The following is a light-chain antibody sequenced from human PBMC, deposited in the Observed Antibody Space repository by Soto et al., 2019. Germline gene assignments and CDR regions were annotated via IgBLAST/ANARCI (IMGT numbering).Light chain of an antibody. V-gene: IGKV3-20*01. CDR2: GAR. J-gene: IGKJ1*01. Sequence: EVVLTQYPGPMSLSARERATLSCRASQSVSSSYLAWYQQKPGQAPRLLIYGARTRATGVPDRFSASGSGTDFSLTISRLEPEGFAVYYCQQYGTSPWTFGQGTKVDI. CDR3: QQYGTSPWT. CDR1: QSVSSSY.